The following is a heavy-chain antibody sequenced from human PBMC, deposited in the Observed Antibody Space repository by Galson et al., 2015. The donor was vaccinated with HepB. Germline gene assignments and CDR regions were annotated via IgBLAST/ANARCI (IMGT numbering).Heavy chain of an antibody. D-gene: IGHD6-19*01. CDR2: IYYSGNT. Sequence: ETLSLTCSVSGGSFTNNNYFWGWIRQPPGKGLEWIGSIYYSGNTLYNPSLQSRVTISVDMSKNQFFLKLTSVTAADTALYFCASPTLSSGWVFDSWGQGTLVTVSS. J-gene: IGHJ4*02. CDR3: ASPTLSSGWVFDS. CDR1: GGSFTNNNYF. V-gene: IGHV4-39*01.